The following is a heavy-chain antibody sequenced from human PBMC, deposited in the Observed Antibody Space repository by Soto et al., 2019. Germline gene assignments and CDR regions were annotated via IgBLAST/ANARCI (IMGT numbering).Heavy chain of an antibody. J-gene: IGHJ4*02. V-gene: IGHV4-59*01. CDR3: ARGPIAAAAYIFDY. CDR2: IYYSGST. Sequence: SETLSLTCTVSGGSISSYYWSWIRQPPGKGLEWIGYIYYSGSTNYNPSLKSRVTISVDTSKNQFSLKLSSVTAADTAVYYCARGPIAAAAYIFDYWGQGTLVTVSS. CDR1: GGSISSYY. D-gene: IGHD6-13*01.